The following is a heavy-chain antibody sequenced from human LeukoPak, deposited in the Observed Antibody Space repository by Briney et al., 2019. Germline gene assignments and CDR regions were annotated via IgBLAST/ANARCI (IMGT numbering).Heavy chain of an antibody. CDR2: IGSSGTTI. J-gene: IGHJ3*02. D-gene: IGHD4-17*01. V-gene: IGHV3-11*04. CDR3: ARDRMTTVTNDAFDI. Sequence: GGSLRLSCAASRFTFSDYYMSWIRQAPGKGLEWVSYIGSSGTTIYYADSVKGRFTISRDNAKNSLFLQMNSLRAEDTAVYYCARDRMTTVTNDAFDIWGQGTMVTVPS. CDR1: RFTFSDYY.